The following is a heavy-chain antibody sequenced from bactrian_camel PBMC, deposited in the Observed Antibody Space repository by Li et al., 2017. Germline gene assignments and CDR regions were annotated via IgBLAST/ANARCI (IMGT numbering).Heavy chain of an antibody. CDR1: GFTFSSYY. J-gene: IGHJ4*01. D-gene: IGHD1*01. Sequence: QVQLVESGGELVQPGGSLRLSCAASGFTFSSYYMSWVRQAPGKGLEWVSSIYIDGSNTYYADSVKGRFVISRDNAKNMVFLRMNSLKPEETALYHSVGGQMSGIWGRGPRSPSP. CDR2: IYIDGSNT. V-gene: IGHV3-2*01.